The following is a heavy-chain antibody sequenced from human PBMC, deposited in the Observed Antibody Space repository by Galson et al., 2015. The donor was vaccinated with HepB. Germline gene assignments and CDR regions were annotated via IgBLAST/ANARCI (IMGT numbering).Heavy chain of an antibody. D-gene: IGHD2-2*01. CDR1: DYTFIGYH. CDR2: INPNSGGT. V-gene: IGHV1-2*02. Sequence: SVKVSCKASDYTFIGYHIHWVRQAPGQGLEWMGWINPNSGGTNYAQKFQGRVTMTRNTSINTAYMELSRLTSDDTAIYYCAREDIVVVPAVVGFDPWGQGTLVTVSS. J-gene: IGHJ5*02. CDR3: AREDIVVVPAVVGFDP.